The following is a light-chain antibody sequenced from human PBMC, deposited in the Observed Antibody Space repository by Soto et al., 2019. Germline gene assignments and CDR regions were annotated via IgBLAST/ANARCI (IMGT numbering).Light chain of an antibody. V-gene: IGKV3-11*01. CDR1: QSVSSF. CDR2: DAS. J-gene: IGKJ1*01. Sequence: EIVLTQSPATLSLSPGERATLSCRASQSVSSFLAWYQQKPGQAPRLLIYDASNRATGIPARFSGSGSGTDFTLTISSLEPEDFALYYCQQRSYWPTFGQGTKVEIK. CDR3: QQRSYWPT.